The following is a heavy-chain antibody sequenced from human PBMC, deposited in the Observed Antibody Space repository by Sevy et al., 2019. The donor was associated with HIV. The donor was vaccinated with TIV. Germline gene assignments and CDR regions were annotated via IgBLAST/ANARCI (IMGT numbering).Heavy chain of an antibody. CDR1: GFTFSSYA. CDR3: AKAGRLPLYWFDP. D-gene: IGHD2-15*01. Sequence: GGSLRLSCAASGFTFSSYAMSWVRQAPGKGLEWISAISGSGGSTYYADSVKGRFTISRDNSKNTLFLQMNSLRAEDTAVYYCAKAGRLPLYWFDPWGQGTLVTVSS. CDR2: ISGSGGST. J-gene: IGHJ5*02. V-gene: IGHV3-23*01.